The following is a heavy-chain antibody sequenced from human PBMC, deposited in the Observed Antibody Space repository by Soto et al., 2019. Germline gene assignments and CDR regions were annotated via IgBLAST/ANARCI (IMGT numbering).Heavy chain of an antibody. CDR2: INAVNGNT. J-gene: IGHJ5*02. CDR3: ARDRHQLNWFDP. CDR1: GYTFTSYA. D-gene: IGHD2-2*01. Sequence: ASVKVSCKASGYTFTSYAMHWVRQAPGQRLEWMGWINAVNGNTKYSQKFQGRVTITRDTSASTAYMELSSLRSEDTAVYYCARDRHQLNWFDPWGQGTLVTVSS. V-gene: IGHV1-3*01.